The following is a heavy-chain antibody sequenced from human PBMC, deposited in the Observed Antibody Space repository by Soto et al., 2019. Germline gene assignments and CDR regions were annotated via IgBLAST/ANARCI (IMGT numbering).Heavy chain of an antibody. D-gene: IGHD3-3*01. CDR2: ISYDGSKK. Sequence: HPGGSLRLSCAASGFIFSSYTMHWVRQAPGKGLEWVALISYDGSKKYYADSVKGRFTISRDNSKNTLFLHMNSLRVEDTAVYFCAKDSNNDFWSGYYTGIDYWGQGTLVTVSS. V-gene: IGHV3-30-3*01. CDR3: AKDSNNDFWSGYYTGIDY. J-gene: IGHJ4*02. CDR1: GFIFSSYT.